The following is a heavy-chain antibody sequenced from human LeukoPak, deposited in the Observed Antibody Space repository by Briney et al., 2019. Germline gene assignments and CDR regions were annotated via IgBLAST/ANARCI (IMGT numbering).Heavy chain of an antibody. CDR3: ARHLRGEQQLSGFDY. CDR2: IYYSGVT. J-gene: IGHJ4*02. D-gene: IGHD6-13*01. Sequence: PSETLSLTCTVSGGSINSVSYYWGWIRQPPGKGLEWIGGIYYSGVTYYSPSLNSRLTISVDGSKNQFSLNLASVTAADTAVYYCARHLRGEQQLSGFDYWGQGTPVTVSS. V-gene: IGHV4-39*01. CDR1: GGSINSVSYY.